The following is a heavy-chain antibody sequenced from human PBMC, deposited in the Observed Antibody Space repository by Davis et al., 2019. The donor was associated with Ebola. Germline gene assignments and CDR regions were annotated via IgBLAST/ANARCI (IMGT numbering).Heavy chain of an antibody. CDR2: ISAYNGNT. D-gene: IGHD3-22*01. V-gene: IGHV1-18*01. CDR3: ARGITMIVVAYYFDY. CDR1: GYTFTSYG. Sequence: ASVKVSCKASGYTFTSYGISWVRHAPGQGLEWMGWISAYNGNTNYAQKLQGRVTMTTDTSTSTAYMELRSLRSDDTAVYYCARGITMIVVAYYFDYWGQGTLVTVSS. J-gene: IGHJ4*02.